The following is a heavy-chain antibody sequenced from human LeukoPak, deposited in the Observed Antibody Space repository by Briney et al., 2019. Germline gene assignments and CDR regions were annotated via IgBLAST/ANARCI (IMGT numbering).Heavy chain of an antibody. CDR3: ARDQGGIVGATNYYYGMDV. J-gene: IGHJ6*02. D-gene: IGHD1-26*01. Sequence: PGGSLRLSCADSGFTFSSYSMNWVCQAPGKGLEWVSSISSSSSYIYYADSVKGRFTISRDNAKNSLYLQMNSLRAEDTAVYYCARDQGGIVGATNYYYGMDVWGQGTTVTVSS. CDR2: ISSSSSYI. CDR1: GFTFSSYS. V-gene: IGHV3-21*01.